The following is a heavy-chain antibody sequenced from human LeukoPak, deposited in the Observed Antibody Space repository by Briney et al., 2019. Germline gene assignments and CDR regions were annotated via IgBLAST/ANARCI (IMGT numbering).Heavy chain of an antibody. D-gene: IGHD6-19*01. CDR1: GFTFSSYW. Sequence: GGSLRLSCAASGFTFSSYWMHWVRQAPGKGLVWVSRINGDGSTITYADSVKGRFTISRDNAKNTLYLQMNSLRAEDTAVDYCARKALAGTFAFDIWGQGTMVTVSS. CDR2: INGDGSTI. J-gene: IGHJ3*02. V-gene: IGHV3-74*01. CDR3: ARKALAGTFAFDI.